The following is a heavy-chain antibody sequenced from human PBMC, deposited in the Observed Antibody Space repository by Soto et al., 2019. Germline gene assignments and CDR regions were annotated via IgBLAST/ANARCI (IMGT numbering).Heavy chain of an antibody. CDR1: GLTFGDYC. D-gene: IGHD6-13*01. Sequence: PLRLSCSASGLTFGDYCMSLIRQAPGKGLEWVSYISSSSSYTNYADSVKGRFTISRDNAKNSLYLQMNSLRAEDTAVYYCARVDSSWYYFDYWGQGALVTVSS. CDR2: ISSSSSYT. CDR3: ARVDSSWYYFDY. J-gene: IGHJ4*02. V-gene: IGHV3-11*06.